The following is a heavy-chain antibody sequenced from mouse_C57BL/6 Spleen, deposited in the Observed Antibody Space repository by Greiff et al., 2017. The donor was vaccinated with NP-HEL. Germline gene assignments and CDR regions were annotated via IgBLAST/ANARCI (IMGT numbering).Heavy chain of an antibody. V-gene: IGHV6-6*01. CDR2: IRNKANNHAT. Sequence: EVKVEESGGGLVQPGGSMKLSCAASGFTFSDAWMDWVRQSPEKGLEWVAEIRNKANNHATYYAESVKGRFTISRDDSKSSVYLQMNSLRAEDTGIYYCTRQLLYYYGSSPFAYWGQGTLVTVSA. CDR3: TRQLLYYYGSSPFAY. CDR1: GFTFSDAW. D-gene: IGHD1-1*01. J-gene: IGHJ3*01.